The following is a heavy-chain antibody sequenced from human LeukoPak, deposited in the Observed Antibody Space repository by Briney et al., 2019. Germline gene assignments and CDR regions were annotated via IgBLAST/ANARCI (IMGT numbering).Heavy chain of an antibody. D-gene: IGHD5/OR15-5a*01. V-gene: IGHV3-74*03. CDR2: INDDGRTT. Sequence: GGSLRLSCAASGFTFSYYWMHWVRHAPGGGLGWVSRINDDGRTTTYADSVKGRITISRDNAKNTLYLQKSSRRVEDTAVYYCARLSGESTIYDYWGQGTLVTVSS. J-gene: IGHJ4*02. CDR1: GFTFSYYW. CDR3: ARLSGESTIYDY.